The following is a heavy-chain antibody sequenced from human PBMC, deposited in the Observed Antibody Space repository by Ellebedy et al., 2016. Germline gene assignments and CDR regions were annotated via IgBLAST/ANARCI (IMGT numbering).Heavy chain of an antibody. CDR2: INWSGGNI. J-gene: IGHJ6*03. CDR3: AKSSVMDV. CDR1: GFTFDDYA. V-gene: IGHV3-9*01. D-gene: IGHD2-15*01. Sequence: SLKISXAASGFTFDDYAMHWVRQAPGKGLEWVSGINWSGGNIGYADSVKGRVTISRDNAKNSLYLEMNSLRVEDTALYYCAKSSVMDVWGKGTTVTVSS.